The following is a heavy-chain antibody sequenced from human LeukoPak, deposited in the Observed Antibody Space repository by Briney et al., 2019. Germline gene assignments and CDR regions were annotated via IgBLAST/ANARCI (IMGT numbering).Heavy chain of an antibody. CDR2: ISGSGGST. V-gene: IGHV3-23*01. D-gene: IGHD3-10*01. J-gene: IGHJ4*02. CDR3: AKDHYYGSGSYYTPPEY. CDR1: GFTFSDYY. Sequence: KSGGSLRLSCAASGFTFSDYYMSWVRQAPGKGLEWVSAISGSGGSTYYADSVKGRFTISRDNSKNTLYLQMNSLRAEDTAVYYCAKDHYYGSGSYYTPPEYWGQGTLVTVSS.